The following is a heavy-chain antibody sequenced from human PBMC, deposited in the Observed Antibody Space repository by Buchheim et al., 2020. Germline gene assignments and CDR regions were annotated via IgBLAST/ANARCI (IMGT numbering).Heavy chain of an antibody. Sequence: QVQLQESGPGLVKPSETLSLTCSVSGGSINSYCWSWIRQSPGKGLEWIGHVYYSGSTNYNPSLKSRVTISVDTSTKQFFLKLSSVTPADTAVYYCARSGDGYNNWYFDLWGRGTL. V-gene: IGHV4-59*01. CDR2: VYYSGST. J-gene: IGHJ2*01. CDR1: GGSINSYC. D-gene: IGHD5-24*01. CDR3: ARSGDGYNNWYFDL.